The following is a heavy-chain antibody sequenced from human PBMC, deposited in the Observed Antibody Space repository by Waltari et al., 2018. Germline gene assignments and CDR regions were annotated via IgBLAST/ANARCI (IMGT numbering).Heavy chain of an antibody. CDR1: GYSISSGSY. V-gene: IGHV4-38-2*01. CDR3: ARHGGSGWLDAFDI. J-gene: IGHJ3*02. CDR2: IYHSGST. D-gene: IGHD6-19*01. Sequence: QVQLQESGPGLVKPSETLSLTCAVSGYSISSGSYGGWIRQPPGKGLEWIGSIYHSGSTYYNPSLKSRVTISVDTSKNQFSLKLSSVTAADTAVYYCARHGGSGWLDAFDIWGQGTMVTVSS.